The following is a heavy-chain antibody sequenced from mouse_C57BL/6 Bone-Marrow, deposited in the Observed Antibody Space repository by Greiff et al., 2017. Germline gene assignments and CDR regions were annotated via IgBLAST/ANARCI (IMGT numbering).Heavy chain of an antibody. Sequence: EVMLVESGAELVKPGASVKLSCTASGFNIKDYYIHWVKQRTEQGLEWIGRIDPEDGETKYAPKFQDKATITEDTSSNTAYLQLSSLTSEDTAVYYCTRSLIYYGTNYWGQGTTLTVSS. CDR2: IDPEDGET. J-gene: IGHJ2*01. CDR3: TRSLIYYGTNY. V-gene: IGHV14-2*01. CDR1: GFNIKDYY. D-gene: IGHD1-1*01.